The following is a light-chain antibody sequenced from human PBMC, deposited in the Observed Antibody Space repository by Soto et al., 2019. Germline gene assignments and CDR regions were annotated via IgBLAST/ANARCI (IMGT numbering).Light chain of an antibody. CDR1: QSISSY. CDR2: AAS. Sequence: DIQMTQSSSSLSASVGDRVTITCRASQSISSYLNGYQQKPGRAPKLLIYAASNLQSGVPSRFSGSGSGTHFTLTISSLQPEDFATYYCQQSYSTPPTFGQGTKLEIK. V-gene: IGKV1-39*01. CDR3: QQSYSTPPT. J-gene: IGKJ2*01.